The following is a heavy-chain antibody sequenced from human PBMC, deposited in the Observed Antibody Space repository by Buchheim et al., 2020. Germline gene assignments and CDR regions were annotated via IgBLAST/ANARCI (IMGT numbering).Heavy chain of an antibody. CDR1: GGSISSSSYY. CDR2: IYYSGST. CDR3: ARHSRRSEVQLERGFWSGTRVDY. Sequence: QLQLQESGPGLVKPSETLSLTCTVSGGSISSSSYYWGWIRQPPGKGLEWIGSIYYSGSTYYNPSLKSRVTISVDTSKNQFSLKLSSVTAADTAVYYCARHSRRSEVQLERGFWSGTRVDYWGQGTL. V-gene: IGHV4-39*01. J-gene: IGHJ4*02. D-gene: IGHD1-1*01.